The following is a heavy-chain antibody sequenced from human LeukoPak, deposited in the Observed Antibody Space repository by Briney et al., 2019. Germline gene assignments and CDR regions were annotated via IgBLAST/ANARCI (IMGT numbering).Heavy chain of an antibody. J-gene: IGHJ3*02. Sequence: GASVKVSCKASGYTFTGYYMHWVRQAPGQGLEWMGIINPSGGSTSYAQKFQGRVTMIRDTSTSTVYMELSSLRSEDAAVYYCARGQNIVVVPAAIQADDAFDIWGQGTMVTVSS. CDR1: GYTFTGYY. CDR2: INPSGGST. CDR3: ARGQNIVVVPAAIQADDAFDI. D-gene: IGHD2-2*02. V-gene: IGHV1-46*01.